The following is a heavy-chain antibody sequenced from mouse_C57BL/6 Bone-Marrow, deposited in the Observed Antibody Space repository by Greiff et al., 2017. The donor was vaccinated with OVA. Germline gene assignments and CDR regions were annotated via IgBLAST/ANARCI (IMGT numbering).Heavy chain of an antibody. CDR2: ISYDGSN. J-gene: IGHJ1*03. V-gene: IGHV3-6*01. CDR3: ARAPIYDGYYRDFDV. Sequence: VQLQQSGPGLVKPSQSLSLTCSVTGYSITSGYYWNWIRQFPGNKLEWMGYISYDGSNNYNPSLKNRISITRDTSKNQFFLKLNSVTTEDTATYYCARAPIYDGYYRDFDVWGTGTTVTVSS. CDR1: GYSITSGYY. D-gene: IGHD2-3*01.